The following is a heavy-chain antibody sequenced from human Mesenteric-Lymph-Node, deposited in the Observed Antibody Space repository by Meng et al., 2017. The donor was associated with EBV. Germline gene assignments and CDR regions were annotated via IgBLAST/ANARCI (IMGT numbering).Heavy chain of an antibody. CDR2: ISHSGST. CDR1: GGSFSSYY. J-gene: IGHJ5*02. CDR3: ARATTVPSGDWFEP. V-gene: IGHV4-34*01. D-gene: IGHD4-17*01. Sequence: QVQLQQWGAGLLKPSETLSLTCAVYGGSFSSYYWSWIRQPPGKGLEWIGEISHSGSTNYNPSLKSRVTISVDMSKNQLSLRLSSVTAADTALYYCARATTVPSGDWFEPWGRGTLVTVSS.